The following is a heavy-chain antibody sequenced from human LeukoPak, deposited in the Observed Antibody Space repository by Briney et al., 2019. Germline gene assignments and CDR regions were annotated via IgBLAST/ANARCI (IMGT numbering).Heavy chain of an antibody. CDR3: AKDIWFGEFYYFDY. CDR1: GFTFDDYA. J-gene: IGHJ4*02. Sequence: GGSLRLSCAVSGFTFDDYAMHWVRQAPGKGLEWVSGISWNSGSIGYADSVKGRFTISRDNAKNSLYLQMNSLRAEDTALYYCAKDIWFGEFYYFDYWGQGTLVTVSS. D-gene: IGHD3-10*01. CDR2: ISWNSGSI. V-gene: IGHV3-9*01.